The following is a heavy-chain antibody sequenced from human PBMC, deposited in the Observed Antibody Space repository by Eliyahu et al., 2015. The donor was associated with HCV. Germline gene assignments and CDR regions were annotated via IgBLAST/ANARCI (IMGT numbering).Heavy chain of an antibody. CDR1: GGSFXGYY. D-gene: IGHD2-15*01. CDR3: ARRVVVAATGDWFDP. Sequence: QVQLQQWGAGLLKPSETLSLTCAVYGGSFXGYYWSWIRQPPGKGLEWIGEINHSGSTNYNPSLKSRVTISVDTSKNQFSLKLSSVTAADTAVYYCARRVVVAATGDWFDPWGQGTLVTVSS. CDR2: INHSGST. V-gene: IGHV4-34*01. J-gene: IGHJ5*02.